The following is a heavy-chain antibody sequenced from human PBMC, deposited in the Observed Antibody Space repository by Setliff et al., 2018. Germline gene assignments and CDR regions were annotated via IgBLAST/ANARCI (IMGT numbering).Heavy chain of an antibody. D-gene: IGHD5-12*01. J-gene: IGHJ4*02. V-gene: IGHV4-30-4*08. CDR1: GGSISSGDYY. Sequence: TLSLTCTVSGGSISSGDYYWSWIRQPPGKGLEWMGYIYYSGSTYYNPSLKSRVTISVDTSKNQFSLKLSSLTAADTAVYYCARAGRDGYNFPYYFDYWGQGTLVTVSS. CDR3: ARAGRDGYNFPYYFDY. CDR2: IYYSGST.